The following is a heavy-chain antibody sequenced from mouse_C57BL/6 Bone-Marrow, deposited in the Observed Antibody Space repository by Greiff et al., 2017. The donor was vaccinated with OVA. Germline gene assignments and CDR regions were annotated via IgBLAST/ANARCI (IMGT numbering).Heavy chain of an antibody. CDR1: GFNIKDDY. CDR2: IDPENGDT. Sequence: EVKLMESGAELVRPGASVKLSCTASGFNIKDDYMYWVKQRPEQGLEWIGWIDPENGDTEYASKFQGKATITADTSSNTAYLQLSSLTSEDTAVYYCTSYGNFDYWGQGTTLTVSS. D-gene: IGHD2-1*01. J-gene: IGHJ2*01. CDR3: TSYGNFDY. V-gene: IGHV14-4*01.